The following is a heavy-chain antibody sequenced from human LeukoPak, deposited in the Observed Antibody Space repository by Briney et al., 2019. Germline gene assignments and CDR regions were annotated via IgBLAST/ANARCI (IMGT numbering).Heavy chain of an antibody. CDR2: INWNGGST. D-gene: IGHD3-22*01. CDR3: ARMAYYYDSSGYYSTFDY. Sequence: GGSLRLSCAASGFTFSTFAMIWVRQPPGKGLEWVSGINWNGGSTGYADSVKGRFTISRDNAKNSLYLQMNSLRAEDTALYYCARMAYYYDSSGYYSTFDYWGQGTLVTVSS. J-gene: IGHJ4*02. V-gene: IGHV3-20*04. CDR1: GFTFSTFA.